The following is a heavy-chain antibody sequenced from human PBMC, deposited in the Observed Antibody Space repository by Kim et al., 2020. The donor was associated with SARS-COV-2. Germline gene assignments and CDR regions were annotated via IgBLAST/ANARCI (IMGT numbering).Heavy chain of an antibody. D-gene: IGHD6-13*01. J-gene: IGHJ4*02. CDR1: GYTFTDYY. V-gene: IGHV1-2*06. CDR3: ARIWYSSSWYDYYFDY. Sequence: ASVKVSCKASGYTFTDYYIHWVRQAPGQGLEWMGRINPNSGGTNYAQKFQGRVTMTRDTSISTAYMELSRLRSDDTAVYYCARIWYSSSWYDYYFDYWGQGTLVTVSS. CDR2: INPNSGGT.